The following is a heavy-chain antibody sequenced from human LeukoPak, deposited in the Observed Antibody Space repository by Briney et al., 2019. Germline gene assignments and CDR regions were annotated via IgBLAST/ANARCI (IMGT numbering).Heavy chain of an antibody. Sequence: GESLKISCKGSGYSFTSYWIGWVRQMPGKGLEWMGIIYPGDSDTRYSPSFQGQVTISADKSISTAYLQWSSLKASDTAMYYCARSVSGYFLGNTYGMDVWGQGTTVTVSS. CDR1: GYSFTSYW. CDR3: ARSVSGYFLGNTYGMDV. V-gene: IGHV5-51*01. CDR2: IYPGDSDT. D-gene: IGHD3-22*01. J-gene: IGHJ6*02.